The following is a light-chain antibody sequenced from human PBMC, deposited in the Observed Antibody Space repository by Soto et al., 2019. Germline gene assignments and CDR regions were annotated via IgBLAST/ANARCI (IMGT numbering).Light chain of an antibody. CDR2: DAS. J-gene: IGKJ4*01. CDR1: QDISNY. Sequence: IQMTQAPSYRSASVVDTVTLTCQSSQDISNYLNWYQQTPGKAPKLLIYDASNLETGVPSRFSGSGSGTDFTVNISSLQTEEIATYYCQQYDNLPQKVTGGGGTKVDIK. CDR3: QQYDNLPQKVT. V-gene: IGKV1-33*01.